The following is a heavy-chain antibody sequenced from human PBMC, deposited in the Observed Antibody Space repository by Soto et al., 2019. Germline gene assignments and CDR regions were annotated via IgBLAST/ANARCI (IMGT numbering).Heavy chain of an antibody. J-gene: IGHJ5*02. CDR2: ISWNSGSI. Sequence: EVQLVESGGALVQPGWSLRLSCTASGFKFDEYAMHWVRQAPGKGLEWVSGISWNSGSISYAASVRGRITISRDNAKNSLYLHINSLRPEDTALYYCAKAYSSGWTTWFDPWGQGTLVTVSS. CDR3: AKAYSSGWTTWFDP. V-gene: IGHV3-9*01. D-gene: IGHD6-19*01. CDR1: GFKFDEYA.